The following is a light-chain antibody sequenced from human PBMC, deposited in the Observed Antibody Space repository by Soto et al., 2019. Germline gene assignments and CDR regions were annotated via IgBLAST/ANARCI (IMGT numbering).Light chain of an antibody. Sequence: EIVLTQSPGTLSLSPGERATLSCRASQSVSSTFFAWYQQKPGQAPRVLIYGASTRATGIPDRFSGSGSGTDFTLTISRLEPEDFAVYYCQQYESSRTFGQGTKVEMK. V-gene: IGKV3-20*01. CDR2: GAS. CDR1: QSVSSTF. CDR3: QQYESSRT. J-gene: IGKJ1*01.